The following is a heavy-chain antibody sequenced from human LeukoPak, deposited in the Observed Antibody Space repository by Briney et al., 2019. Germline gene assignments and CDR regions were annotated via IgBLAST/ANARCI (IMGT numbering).Heavy chain of an antibody. CDR3: AKDAVGSSGYHYFDY. V-gene: IGHV3-23*01. CDR1: GFIFSNYA. D-gene: IGHD3-22*01. Sequence: GGSLRPSCAASGFIFSNYAMSWVRQAPGKGLEWVSGISGSGGSTYYADSLKGRFSISRDNSKNTLFLQMNSLRAEDTAVYYCAKDAVGSSGYHYFDYWGQGTLVTVSS. CDR2: ISGSGGST. J-gene: IGHJ4*02.